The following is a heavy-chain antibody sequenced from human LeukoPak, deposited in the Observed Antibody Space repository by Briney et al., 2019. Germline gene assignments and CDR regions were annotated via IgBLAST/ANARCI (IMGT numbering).Heavy chain of an antibody. CDR1: GFTFSRNW. V-gene: IGHV3-7*01. D-gene: IGHD6-19*01. Sequence: QPGGSLRLSCAASGFTFSRNWMSWVRQAPGKGLEWVANIKQYGSEKYYVDSVKGRFTISRDNAKNSLYLQMNSLRAEDTAVYYCARDNGGITVAGIPYFFDYWGQGTLVTVSS. J-gene: IGHJ4*02. CDR2: IKQYGSEK. CDR3: ARDNGGITVAGIPYFFDY.